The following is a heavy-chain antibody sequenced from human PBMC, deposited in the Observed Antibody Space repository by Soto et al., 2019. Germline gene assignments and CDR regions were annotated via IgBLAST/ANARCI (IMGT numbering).Heavy chain of an antibody. J-gene: IGHJ5*02. CDR2: ISSTSSYI. V-gene: IGHV3-21*06. Sequence: PGGSLRLSCAASGFSFSSHSMNSVRQAPGWGLEWVSSISSTSSYIHHAASVKGRVTISRDNAKSSLYLQLDGLRVDDTAVYYCVRDGRLQLQGEFFDHWGQGILVTVSS. D-gene: IGHD2-21*02. CDR3: VRDGRLQLQGEFFDH. CDR1: GFSFSSHS.